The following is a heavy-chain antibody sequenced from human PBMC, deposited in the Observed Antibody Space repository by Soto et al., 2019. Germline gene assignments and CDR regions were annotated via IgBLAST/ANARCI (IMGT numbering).Heavy chain of an antibody. D-gene: IGHD3-22*01. CDR3: AKDAIATMIVVVITIDY. V-gene: IGHV3-23*01. J-gene: IGHJ4*02. CDR1: GFTFSSYA. CDR2: ISGSGGST. Sequence: GGSLRLSCAASGFTFSSYAMSWVRQAPGKGLEWVSAISGSGGSTYYADSVKGRFTISRDNSKNTLYLQINSLRAEDTAVYYCAKDAIATMIVVVITIDYWGQGTLVTVSS.